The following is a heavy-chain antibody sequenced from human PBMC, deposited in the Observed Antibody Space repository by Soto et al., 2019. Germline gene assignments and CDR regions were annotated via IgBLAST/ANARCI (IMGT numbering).Heavy chain of an antibody. V-gene: IGHV1-18*04. CDR3: ARVRAGLWGSYRYYFDY. D-gene: IGHD3-16*02. J-gene: IGHJ4*02. CDR2: ISAYNGNT. Sequence: GASVKVSCKGSGYTFTSYGSSWVLQAPGQGLEWIGWISAYNGNTNYAQNLQGRVTMTTDTSTSTAYMELRSLRSDDSAVFYCARVRAGLWGSYRYYFDYWGQGTLVTVSS. CDR1: GYTFTSYG.